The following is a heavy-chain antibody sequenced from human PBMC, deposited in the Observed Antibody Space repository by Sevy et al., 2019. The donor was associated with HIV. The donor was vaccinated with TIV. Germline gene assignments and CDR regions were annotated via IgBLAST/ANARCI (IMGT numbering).Heavy chain of an antibody. CDR3: ARVPGAVIAAGPYHFDY. Sequence: GGSLRLSCAASGFIFSSNAMHWVRQAPGKGLEWVSVISYDGSNKEYADPLKGRFTTSRDNAKNTLYLQMNSPRPEDTAVYYCARVPGAVIAAGPYHFDYWGQGTLVTVSS. CDR1: GFIFSSNA. J-gene: IGHJ4*02. CDR2: ISYDGSNK. V-gene: IGHV3-30-3*01. D-gene: IGHD6-13*01.